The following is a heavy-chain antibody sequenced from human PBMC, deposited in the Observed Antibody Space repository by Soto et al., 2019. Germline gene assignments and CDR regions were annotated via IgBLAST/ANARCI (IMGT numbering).Heavy chain of an antibody. V-gene: IGHV3-30*18. D-gene: IGHD3-3*01. CDR2: ISYAGSNK. Sequence: GGSVRLSCAASGFTFSSYGMNWVRQAPGKGLEWVAVISYAGSNKYYADSVKGRFTISRDNSKNTLYLQMNSLRAEDTAVYYCGKDRYDVWSGGVYYYYGMAVWGQGTTVTVSS. CDR1: GFTFSSYG. CDR3: GKDRYDVWSGGVYYYYGMAV. J-gene: IGHJ6*02.